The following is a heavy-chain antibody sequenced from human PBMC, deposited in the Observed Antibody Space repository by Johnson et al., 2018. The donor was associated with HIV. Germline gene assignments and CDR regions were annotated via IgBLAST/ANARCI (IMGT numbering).Heavy chain of an antibody. J-gene: IGHJ3*02. CDR1: VFTFSNYA. D-gene: IGHD4-23*01. CDR2: ISGSGGRT. CDR3: AKDPVVTRAFDI. Sequence: VQLVESGGALVQPGGSRRLSCVASVFTFSNYAMIWVRQAPGKWLKWVSSISGSGGRTYYAASVKGRFTISRDNSKNTLYLQMNRLRAEDTAVYYCAKDPVVTRAFDIWGQGTMVTVSS. V-gene: IGHV3-23*04.